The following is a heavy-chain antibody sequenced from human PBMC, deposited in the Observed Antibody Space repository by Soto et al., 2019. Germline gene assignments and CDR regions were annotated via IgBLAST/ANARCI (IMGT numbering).Heavy chain of an antibody. CDR1: GFTFSSYG. CDR2: ISYDGSNK. Sequence: QVQLVESGGGVVQPGRSLRLSCAASGFTFSSYGMHWVRQAPGKGLEWVAVISYDGSNKYYADSVKGRFTISRDNSKNTLYLQMNSLRAEATAVYYCAKDQENTDMVLAYWGQGTLVTVSS. V-gene: IGHV3-30*18. CDR3: AKDQENTDMVLAY. D-gene: IGHD5-18*01. J-gene: IGHJ4*02.